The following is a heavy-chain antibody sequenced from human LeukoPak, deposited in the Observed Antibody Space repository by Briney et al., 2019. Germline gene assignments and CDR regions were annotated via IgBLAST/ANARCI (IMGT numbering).Heavy chain of an antibody. CDR2: INPNSGGT. D-gene: IGHD1-26*01. J-gene: IGHJ6*02. CDR1: GYTFTGYY. CDR3: ARDQWVGATSIYYYGMDV. V-gene: IGHV1-2*02. Sequence: GASVKVSCKASGYTFTGYYMHWVRQAPGRGLEWMGCINPNSGGTNYAQKFQGRVTMTTDTSTSTAYMELRSLRSDDTAVYYCARDQWVGATSIYYYGMDVWGQGTTVTVSS.